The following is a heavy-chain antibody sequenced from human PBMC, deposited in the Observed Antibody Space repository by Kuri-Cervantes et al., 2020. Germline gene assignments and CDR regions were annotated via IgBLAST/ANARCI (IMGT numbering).Heavy chain of an antibody. J-gene: IGHJ3*02. D-gene: IGHD3-10*01. Sequence: SETLSLTCAVYGGSFSGYYWSWIRQPPGKGLEWIGEINHSGSTNYNPSLKSRVTISVDRSKNQFSLKLSSVTAADTAVYYCARYGSGSYYNGFDDAFDIWGQGTMVTVSS. CDR3: ARYGSGSYYNGFDDAFDI. CDR2: INHSGST. CDR1: GGSFSGYY. V-gene: IGHV4-34*01.